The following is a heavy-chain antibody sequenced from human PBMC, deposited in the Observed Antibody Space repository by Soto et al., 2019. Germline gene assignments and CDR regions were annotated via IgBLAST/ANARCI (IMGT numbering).Heavy chain of an antibody. Sequence: SETLSLTCAVYGGSFSGYYWSWIRQPPGKGLEWIGEINHSGSTNYNPSLKSRVTISVDTSKNQFSLKLSSVTAADTAVYYCARGWVQFSHMDVWGKGTTVTVSS. CDR1: GGSFSGYY. CDR2: INHSGST. CDR3: ARGWVQFSHMDV. V-gene: IGHV4-34*01. D-gene: IGHD5-18*01. J-gene: IGHJ6*03.